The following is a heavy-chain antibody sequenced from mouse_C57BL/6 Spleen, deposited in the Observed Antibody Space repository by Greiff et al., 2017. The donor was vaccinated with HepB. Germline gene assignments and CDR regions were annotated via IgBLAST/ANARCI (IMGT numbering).Heavy chain of an antibody. J-gene: IGHJ3*01. CDR2: ISSGSSTI. CDR1: GFTFSDYG. Sequence: EVKVVESGGGLVKPGGSLKLSCAASGFTFSDYGMHWVRQAPEKGLEWVAYISSGSSTIYYADTVKGRFTISRDNAKNTLFLQMTSLRSEDTAMYYCARHDYDAWFAYWGQGTLVTVSA. V-gene: IGHV5-17*01. D-gene: IGHD2-4*01. CDR3: ARHDYDAWFAY.